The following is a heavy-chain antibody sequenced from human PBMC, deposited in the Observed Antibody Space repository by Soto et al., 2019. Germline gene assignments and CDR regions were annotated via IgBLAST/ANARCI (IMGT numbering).Heavy chain of an antibody. CDR2: TYYRSKWYN. J-gene: IGHJ6*02. D-gene: IGHD6-13*01. Sequence: SQTLSLTCAISGDSVSSNSAAWNWIRPSPSRGLEWLGRTYYRSKWYNDYAVSVKSRITINPDTSKNQFSLQLNSVTPEDTAVYYCARTSGAAAGTHYYYYYGMDVWGQGTTVTVSS. CDR1: GDSVSSNSAA. CDR3: ARTSGAAAGTHYYYYYGMDV. V-gene: IGHV6-1*01.